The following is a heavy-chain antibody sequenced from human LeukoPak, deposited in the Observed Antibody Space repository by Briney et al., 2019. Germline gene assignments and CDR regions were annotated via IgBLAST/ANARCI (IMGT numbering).Heavy chain of an antibody. V-gene: IGHV4-31*03. CDR3: ARDYGDYGIEY. Sequence: PSGTLSLTCSVSGGSISSGAYYWSWIRQHPGKGLEWIGYIYYSGTTYYNPSLKSRVTISADTSKNHFSLKLNSVTAADTAVYYCARDYGDYGIEYWGQGTLVTVSS. CDR1: GGSISSGAYY. J-gene: IGHJ4*02. D-gene: IGHD4-17*01. CDR2: IYYSGTT.